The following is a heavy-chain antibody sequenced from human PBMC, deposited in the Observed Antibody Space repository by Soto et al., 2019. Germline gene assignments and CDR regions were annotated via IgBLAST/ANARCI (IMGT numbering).Heavy chain of an antibody. CDR3: ARKTIAAGRYTMDV. CDR1: GDSFSSNKCA. Sequence: TSAISGDSFSSNKCAWTWIRQSPSRGLEWLGRTYYRSKWYSDYALSMKSRITINPDTSKNQFSLHLNSVTPEDTAVYYCARKTIAAGRYTMDVWGQGTTVTVS. CDR2: TYYRSKWYS. V-gene: IGHV6-1*01. D-gene: IGHD6-6*01. J-gene: IGHJ6*02.